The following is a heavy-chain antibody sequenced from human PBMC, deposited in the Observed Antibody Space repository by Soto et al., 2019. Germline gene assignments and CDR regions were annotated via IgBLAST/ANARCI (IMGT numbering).Heavy chain of an antibody. V-gene: IGHV3-74*01. CDR2: INSDGSST. Sequence: GGSLRLSCAASGCTFSSYWMHWVRQAPGKGLVWVSRINSDGSSTSYADSVKGRFTISRDNAKNTLYLQMNSLRAEDTAVYYCARVPPMSDYFDYWGQGTLVTVSS. J-gene: IGHJ4*02. CDR3: ARVPPMSDYFDY. CDR1: GCTFSSYW.